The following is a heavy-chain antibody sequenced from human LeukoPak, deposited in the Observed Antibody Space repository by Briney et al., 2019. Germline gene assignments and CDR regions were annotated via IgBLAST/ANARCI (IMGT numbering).Heavy chain of an antibody. CDR3: ARSDVQLWSNYYYYYMDV. J-gene: IGHJ6*03. CDR1: GGTFSSYA. V-gene: IGHV1-69*13. D-gene: IGHD5-18*01. Sequence: SVKVSCKASGGTFSSYAISWVRQAPGQGLEWMGGIIPIFGTANYAQKFQGRVTITADESTSTAYMELSSLRSEDTAVYYCARSDVQLWSNYYYYYMDVWGKGTTVTISS. CDR2: IIPIFGTA.